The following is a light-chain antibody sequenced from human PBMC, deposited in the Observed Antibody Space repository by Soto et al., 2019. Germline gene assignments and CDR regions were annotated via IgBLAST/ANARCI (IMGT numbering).Light chain of an antibody. CDR3: QQYGSSPPFT. Sequence: ETVLTQSPGTLSLSAGERATLSCRASQNLNSNFLAWYQQKPGQAPRLLIYGVSNRATGIPDRFSGSGSGTAFPLTISPLESEDLAVYYCQQYGSSPPFTFGPGTKGDIQ. CDR1: QNLNSNF. V-gene: IGKV3-20*01. J-gene: IGKJ3*01. CDR2: GVS.